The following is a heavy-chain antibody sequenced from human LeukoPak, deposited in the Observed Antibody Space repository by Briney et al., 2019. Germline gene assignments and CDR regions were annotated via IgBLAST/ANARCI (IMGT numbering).Heavy chain of an antibody. V-gene: IGHV1-2*02. CDR2: INPNSGGT. Sequence: AASVKVSCKPSGYTFTGYYMHWVRQAPGQGLEWMGWINPNSGGTNYAQKFQGRVTMTRDTSISTAYMELSRLRSDDTAVYYCARAPQRALGAFDIWGQGTMVTVSS. CDR1: GYTFTGYY. J-gene: IGHJ3*02. CDR3: ARAPQRALGAFDI.